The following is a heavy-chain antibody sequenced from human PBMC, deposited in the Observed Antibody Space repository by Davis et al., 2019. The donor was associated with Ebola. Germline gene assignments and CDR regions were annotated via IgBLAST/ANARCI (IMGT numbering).Heavy chain of an antibody. V-gene: IGHV3-11*06. CDR3: ARSTIFGVKPYYYYGMDV. J-gene: IGHJ6*02. CDR1: GFTFSVYY. CDR2: ISSSASYK. Sequence: PGGSLRLSCAASGFTFSVYYMGWIRQAPGKGPEWVSSISSSASYKNYADSVKGRFTISRDDAKKSLYLQMDSLRAEDTAVYYCARSTIFGVKPYYYYGMDVWGQGTTVTVSS. D-gene: IGHD3-3*01.